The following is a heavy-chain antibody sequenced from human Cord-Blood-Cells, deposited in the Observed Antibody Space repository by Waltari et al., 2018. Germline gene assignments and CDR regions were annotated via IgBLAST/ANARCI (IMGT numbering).Heavy chain of an antibody. V-gene: IGHV3-7*01. D-gene: IGHD7-27*01. J-gene: IGHJ3*02. CDR1: GFTFSSYW. CDR3: ARELTGGYDAFDI. CDR2: IKQEGSEE. Sequence: EVQLVESGGGLVQPGGSLRLSCAASGFTFSSYWMSWVRQAPGKGLEWVANIKQEGSEEYYVDSVKGRFTISRDNAKNSLYLQMNSLRAEDTAVYYCARELTGGYDAFDIWGQGTMVTVSS.